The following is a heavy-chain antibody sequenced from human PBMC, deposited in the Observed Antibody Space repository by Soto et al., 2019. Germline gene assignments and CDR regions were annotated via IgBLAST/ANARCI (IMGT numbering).Heavy chain of an antibody. CDR1: GYTFNTYG. V-gene: IGHV1-18*01. CDR3: ARTASIYGYETFDI. J-gene: IGHJ3*02. D-gene: IGHD5-18*01. CDR2: IVTYNGQT. Sequence: QVQLVQSGAEVKKPGASVQVSCKASGYTFNTYGIGWVRQAPGQGLEWMGWIVTYNGQTDYAQNLQGRVTMTTDASTSTAYMELRSLRSHATAVYYCARTASIYGYETFDIWGRGTMVTVSS.